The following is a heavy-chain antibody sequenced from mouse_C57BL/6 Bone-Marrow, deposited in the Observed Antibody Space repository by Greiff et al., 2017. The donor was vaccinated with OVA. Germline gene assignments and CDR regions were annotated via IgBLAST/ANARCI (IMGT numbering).Heavy chain of an antibody. CDR1: GYTFTDYN. CDR2: INPNNGGT. Sequence: EVQLQQSGPELVKPGASVKMSCKASGYTFTDYNMHWVKQSHGKSLEWIGYINPNNGGTSYNQKFKGKATLTVNKSSSTAYMELRSLTSEDSAVYYCARSPDYYGSSPHYYAMDYWGQGTSVTVSS. D-gene: IGHD1-1*01. V-gene: IGHV1-22*01. CDR3: ARSPDYYGSSPHYYAMDY. J-gene: IGHJ4*01.